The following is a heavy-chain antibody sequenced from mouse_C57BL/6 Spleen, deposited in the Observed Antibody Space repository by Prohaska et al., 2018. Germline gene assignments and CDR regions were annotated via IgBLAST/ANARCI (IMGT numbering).Heavy chain of an antibody. CDR2: INPNNGGT. D-gene: IGHD2-3*01. CDR1: GYTFTDYN. V-gene: IGHV1-18*01. Sequence: SVKIPCKASGYTFTDYNMDWVKQSHGKSLEWIGDINPNNGGTIYNHKFKGKATLTVDKSSRTGYMELCNLTSEDTAVYYCARREGDGYYQAWFAYWGQGTLVTVSA. J-gene: IGHJ3*01. CDR3: ARREGDGYYQAWFAY.